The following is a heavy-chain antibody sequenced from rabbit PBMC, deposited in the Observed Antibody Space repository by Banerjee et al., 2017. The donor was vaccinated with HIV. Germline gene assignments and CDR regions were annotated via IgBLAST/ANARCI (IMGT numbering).Heavy chain of an antibody. CDR3: ARDLAGVTGWNFNL. D-gene: IGHD4-1*01. CDR1: GFDFSSYY. CDR2: IDPGTSGST. Sequence: QEQLEETGGGLVQPEGSLTLTCKASGFDFSSYYMCWVRQAPGKGLEWIGIIDPGTSGSTVYANWAKGRFTISKTSSTTVTLQMTSLTAADTATYFCARDLAGVTGWNFNLWGPGTLVTVS. V-gene: IGHV1S45*01. J-gene: IGHJ4*01.